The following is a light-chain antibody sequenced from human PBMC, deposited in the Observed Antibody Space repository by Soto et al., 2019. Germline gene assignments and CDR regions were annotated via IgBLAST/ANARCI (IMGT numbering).Light chain of an antibody. CDR1: QSISSY. CDR2: AAS. V-gene: IGKV1-39*01. CDR3: QQSYSTLPP. J-gene: IGKJ5*01. Sequence: DIQMTQSPSSLSASVGDRVTITCRASQSISSYLNWYQQKPGKAPKLLIYAASSLQSGVPSRFSGSGSGTDFTLTISSLQPEDFATYYCQQSYSTLPPFRQGTRLEIK.